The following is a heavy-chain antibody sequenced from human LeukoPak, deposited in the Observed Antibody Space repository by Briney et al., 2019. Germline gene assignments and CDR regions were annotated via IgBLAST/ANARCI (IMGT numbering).Heavy chain of an antibody. CDR3: ARVQGYCSGGSCFRPHNWFDP. V-gene: IGHV4-38-2*01. D-gene: IGHD2-15*01. J-gene: IGHJ5*02. CDR1: GYSISSGYY. CDR2: IYHSGST. Sequence: SETLSLTCAVSGYSISSGYYWGWIRQPLGKGLEWIGSIYHSGSTYYNPSLKSRVTISVDTSKNQFSLKLSSVTAADTAVYYCARVQGYCSGGSCFRPHNWFDPWGQGTLVTVSS.